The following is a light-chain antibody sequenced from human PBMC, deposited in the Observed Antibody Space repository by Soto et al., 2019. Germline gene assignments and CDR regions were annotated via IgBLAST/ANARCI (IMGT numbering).Light chain of an antibody. CDR3: QHYNSYSEA. CDR1: QTISSW. CDR2: KAS. Sequence: ITQSASTLSGSVGDRVTITCRASQTISSWLAWYQQKPGKAPKLLIYKASTLKSGVPSRFSGSGSGTEFTLTISSLQPDDFATYYCQHYNSYSEAFGQGTKVDIK. J-gene: IGKJ1*01. V-gene: IGKV1-5*03.